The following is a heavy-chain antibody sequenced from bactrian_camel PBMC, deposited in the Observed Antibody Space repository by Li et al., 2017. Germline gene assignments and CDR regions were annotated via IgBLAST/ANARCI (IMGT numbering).Heavy chain of an antibody. Sequence: QVQLVESGGGSVQAGTSLILSCAAVGRTYPNYVMGWSRQAPGKEREGVATVDSTGNANYAESVKGRFTIIMNNAQNTVWLQMNSLKPEDTALYYCTGPLPGTDSWGQGTQVTVS. CDR3: TGPLPGTDS. CDR2: VDSTGNA. D-gene: IGHD3*01. J-gene: IGHJ4*01. CDR1: GRTYPNYV. V-gene: IGHV3S53*01.